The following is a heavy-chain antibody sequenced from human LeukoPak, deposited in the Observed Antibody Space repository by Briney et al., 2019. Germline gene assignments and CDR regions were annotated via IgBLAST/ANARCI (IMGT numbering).Heavy chain of an antibody. CDR2: IYWNDDK. V-gene: IGHV2-5*01. CDR1: GFSLSTSGVG. Sequence: EAGPTLVNPTQTLTLTCTFSGFSLSTSGVGVGWIRQPPGQALEWLALIYWNDDKRYSPSLKSRLTITKDTSKNQVVLTMTDMDPVDTATYYCAHSPNWNYWRYYFDYWGQGTLVTVSS. CDR3: AHSPNWNYWRYYFDY. J-gene: IGHJ4*02. D-gene: IGHD1-7*01.